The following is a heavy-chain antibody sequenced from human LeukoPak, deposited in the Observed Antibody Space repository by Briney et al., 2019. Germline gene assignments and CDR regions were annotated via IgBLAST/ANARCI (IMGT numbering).Heavy chain of an antibody. CDR2: IYHSGST. CDR1: GYSISSGYY. Sequence: PSETLPLTCTVSGYSISSGYYWGWIRQPPGKGLEWIGSIYHSGSTYYNPSLKSRVTISVDTSKNQFSLKLSSVTAADTAVYYCARYESGSYYGLDAFDIWGQGTMVTVSS. D-gene: IGHD1-26*01. CDR3: ARYESGSYYGLDAFDI. V-gene: IGHV4-38-2*02. J-gene: IGHJ3*02.